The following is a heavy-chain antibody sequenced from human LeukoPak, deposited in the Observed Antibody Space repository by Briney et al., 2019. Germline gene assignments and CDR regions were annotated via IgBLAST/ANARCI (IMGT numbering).Heavy chain of an antibody. J-gene: IGHJ3*02. D-gene: IGHD4-17*01. Sequence: GVSLRLSCAASGFTFNSYSMNWVRQAPGKGPEWVSSISTSSSYIYYADSVKGRFTISRDNAKNSLYLEMNSLRAEDTAVYYCARHATTVTTLSAFDIWGQGTMVTVSS. V-gene: IGHV3-21*01. CDR2: ISTSSSYI. CDR3: ARHATTVTTLSAFDI. CDR1: GFTFNSYS.